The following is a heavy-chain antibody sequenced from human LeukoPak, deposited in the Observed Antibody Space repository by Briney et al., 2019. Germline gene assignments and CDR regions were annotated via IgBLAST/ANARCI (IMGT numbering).Heavy chain of an antibody. CDR3: ARMRGRYCSSNGCYVEY. V-gene: IGHV3-30-3*01. J-gene: IGHJ4*02. CDR2: ISHDGDHK. D-gene: IGHD2-2*01. CDR1: GFTFSSYA. Sequence: GGSLRLSCAASGFTFSSYAMSWVRQAPGKGLEWVAVISHDGDHKYHADSVKGRFTISRDNSKNTLYLQMNSLRVEDTAVYYCARMRGRYCSSNGCYVEYWGQGALVTVSS.